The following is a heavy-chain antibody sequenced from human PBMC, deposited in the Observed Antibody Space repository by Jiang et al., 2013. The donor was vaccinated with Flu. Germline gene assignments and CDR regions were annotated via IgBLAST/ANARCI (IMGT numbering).Heavy chain of an antibody. CDR1: YY. V-gene: IGHV4-59*08. CDR2: IYYSGST. Sequence: YYWSWIRQPPRKGLEWIGYIYYSGSTNYNPSLKSRVTISVDTSKNQFSLKLSSVTAADTAVYYCARHPQRFYYDTSGYCDYWGQGTLVTVSS. CDR3: ARHPQRFYYDTSGYCDY. D-gene: IGHD3-22*01. J-gene: IGHJ4*02.